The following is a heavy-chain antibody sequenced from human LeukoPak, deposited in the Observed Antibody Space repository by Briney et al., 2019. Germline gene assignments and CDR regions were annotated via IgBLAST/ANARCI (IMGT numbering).Heavy chain of an antibody. Sequence: GGSLRLSCAASGFVASSSYMAWVRQAPGKGLEWVSVIYSGGKTDYADSVKGRFTISRDNSKNTLYLQMNSLRAEDTAVYYCAKDSHGDWGQGTLVTVSS. D-gene: IGHD4-17*01. CDR3: AKDSHGD. CDR1: GFVASSSY. J-gene: IGHJ4*02. CDR2: IYSGGKT. V-gene: IGHV3-53*05.